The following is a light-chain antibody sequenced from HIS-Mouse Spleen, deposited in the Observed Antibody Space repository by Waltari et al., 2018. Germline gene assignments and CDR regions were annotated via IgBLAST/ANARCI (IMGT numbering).Light chain of an antibody. Sequence: QSALTQPASVSGSPGQSITISCTGTSSDVGGYNYVSWYQQHPGKAPKLMIYDVSNLPSGVSNRVSGSKSGNTASLTISGLQAEDEADYYCSSYTSSSFNVVFGGGTKLTVL. CDR3: SSYTSSSFNVV. CDR2: DVS. J-gene: IGLJ2*01. V-gene: IGLV2-14*03. CDR1: SSDVGGYNY.